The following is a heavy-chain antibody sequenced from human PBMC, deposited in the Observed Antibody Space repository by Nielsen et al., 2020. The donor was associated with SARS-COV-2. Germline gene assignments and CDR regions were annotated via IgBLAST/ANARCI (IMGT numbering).Heavy chain of an antibody. V-gene: IGHV4-38-2*02. CDR1: GYSISSGYY. CDR3: ARGKQLWLRNDYYYMDV. J-gene: IGHJ6*03. CDR2: IYHSGST. Sequence: SETLSLTCTVSGYSISSGYYWGWIRQPPGKGLEWIGSIYHSGSTYYNPSLKSRVTISVDTSKNQFSLKLSSVTAADTAVYYCARGKQLWLRNDYYYMDVWGKGTTVTVSS. D-gene: IGHD5-18*01.